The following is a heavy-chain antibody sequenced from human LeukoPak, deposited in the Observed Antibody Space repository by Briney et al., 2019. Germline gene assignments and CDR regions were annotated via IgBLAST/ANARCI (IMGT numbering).Heavy chain of an antibody. CDR1: GGSMNSYY. Sequence: PSETLSLTCTASGGSMNSYYWSWIRQPPGKGLEWIGYIYYSGNTDYNPSLKSRVTISVDTSKNQFSLKVSSVTAADTAVYYCARHPSSAWPFDYWGQGTLVTVSS. J-gene: IGHJ4*02. D-gene: IGHD6-19*01. CDR3: ARHPSSAWPFDY. CDR2: IYYSGNT. V-gene: IGHV4-59*08.